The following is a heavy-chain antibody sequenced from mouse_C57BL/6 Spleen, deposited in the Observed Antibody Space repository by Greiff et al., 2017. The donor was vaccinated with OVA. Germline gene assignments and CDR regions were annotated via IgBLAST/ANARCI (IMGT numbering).Heavy chain of an antibody. CDR2: IYPGSGST. CDR1: GYTFTSYW. V-gene: IGHV1-55*01. D-gene: IGHD1-1*01. J-gene: IGHJ1*03. Sequence: VQLQQSGAELVKPGASVKMSCKASGYTFTSYWITWVKQRPGQGLEWIGDIYPGSGSTNYNEKFKSKATLTVDTSSSTAYMQLSSLTSEDSAVYYCARGGTTVVATRYFDVWGTGTTVTVSS. CDR3: ARGGTTVVATRYFDV.